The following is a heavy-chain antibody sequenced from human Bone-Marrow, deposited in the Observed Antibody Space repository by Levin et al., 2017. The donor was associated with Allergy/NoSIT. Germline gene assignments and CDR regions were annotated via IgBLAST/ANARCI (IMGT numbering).Heavy chain of an antibody. D-gene: IGHD2-8*02. J-gene: IGHJ4*02. V-gene: IGHV3-23*01. CDR3: ARDRYDGMRTGFDY. CDR1: GFSFDTSG. CDR2: INGGGGTT. Sequence: GGSLRLSCAVSGFSFDTSGMSWVRQAPGKGLEWVSTINGGGGTTYYADSVKGRFTISRDNSKNTLYLRMNILRAEDTAVYYCARDRYDGMRTGFDYWGQGTLVTVSS.